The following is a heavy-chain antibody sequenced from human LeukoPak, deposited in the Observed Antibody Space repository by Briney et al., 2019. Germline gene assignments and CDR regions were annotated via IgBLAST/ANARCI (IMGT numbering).Heavy chain of an antibody. D-gene: IGHD1-20*01. CDR1: GFTLSTYG. V-gene: IGHV3-33*01. Sequence: GGSLRLSCAASGFTLSTYGMHWVRQAPGKGLEWVAVIWYDGSNKYYADSVKGRFTISRDNSKNTLYLQMNSLRAEDTAVYYCARGYNWKLDYWGQGTLVTVSS. CDR2: IWYDGSNK. CDR3: ARGYNWKLDY. J-gene: IGHJ4*02.